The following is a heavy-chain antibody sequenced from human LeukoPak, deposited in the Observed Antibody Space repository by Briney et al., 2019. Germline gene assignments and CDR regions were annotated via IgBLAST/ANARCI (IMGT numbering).Heavy chain of an antibody. Sequence: PSETLSLTCSVSDGSINSYYWNWIRRPPGRGLEWIGYIYYNGNTNYSPSLKSRVTMSVDTSKNLFSLKVSSVTAADTAVYYCARGRSNYYGMDVWGQGTTVTVSS. CDR3: ARGRSNYYGMDV. CDR2: IYYNGNT. V-gene: IGHV4-59*01. D-gene: IGHD1-26*01. J-gene: IGHJ6*02. CDR1: DGSINSYY.